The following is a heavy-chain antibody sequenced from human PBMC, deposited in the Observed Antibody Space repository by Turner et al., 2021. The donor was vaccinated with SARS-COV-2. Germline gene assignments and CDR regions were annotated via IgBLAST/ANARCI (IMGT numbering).Heavy chain of an antibody. J-gene: IGHJ6*02. CDR2: IYSGGST. D-gene: IGHD3-9*01. V-gene: IGHV3-53*04. CDR3: ARDLNYYGMDV. CDR1: GITVSSNY. Sequence: EVQLVESGGSLVQPGGSLRLSCAGSGITVSSNYMSWVRQAPGKGLEWVSVIYSGGSTYYADSGKGRFTISRHNSKNTRYLQMNSLRAEDTAVYYCARDLNYYGMDVWGQGTTVTVSS.